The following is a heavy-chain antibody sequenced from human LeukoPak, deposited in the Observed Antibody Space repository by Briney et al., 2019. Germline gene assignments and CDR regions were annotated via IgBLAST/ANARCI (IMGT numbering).Heavy chain of an antibody. CDR1: GFTVSSNY. Sequence: PGGSLRLSCAASGFTVSSNYMSWVRQAPGKGLEWVSVIYSGGSTYYADSVKGRFTISRHNSKNTLYLQMNSLRAEDTAVYYCARPYYDILTGYYHHGMDVWGQGTTVTVSS. CDR2: IYSGGST. V-gene: IGHV3-53*04. J-gene: IGHJ6*02. CDR3: ARPYYDILTGYYHHGMDV. D-gene: IGHD3-9*01.